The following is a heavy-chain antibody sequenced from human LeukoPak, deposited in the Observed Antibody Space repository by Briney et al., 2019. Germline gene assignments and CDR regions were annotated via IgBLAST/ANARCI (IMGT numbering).Heavy chain of an antibody. CDR1: GYSISSGYY. J-gene: IGHJ4*02. V-gene: IGHV4-38-2*02. Sequence: SEALSLTCTVSGYSISSGYYWGWIRQPPGKGLEWIGSIYHSGSTYYNPSLKSRVTISVDTSKNQFSLKLSSVTAADTAVYYCAKGADYGDYWERVFSDYWGQGTLVTVSS. CDR3: AKGADYGDYWERVFSDY. D-gene: IGHD4-17*01. CDR2: IYHSGST.